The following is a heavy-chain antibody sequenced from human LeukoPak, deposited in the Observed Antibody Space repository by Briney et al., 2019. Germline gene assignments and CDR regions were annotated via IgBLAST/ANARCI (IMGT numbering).Heavy chain of an antibody. CDR3: ARAPNGYCSSTSCDDAFDI. CDR2: IYYSGTS. D-gene: IGHD2-2*03. V-gene: IGHV4-28*03. J-gene: IGHJ3*02. Sequence: SDTLSLTCAVSGYSISSNNWWGWIRQPPGKGLEWIGYIYYSGTSYYTPSLKSRVTISVDRSKNQFSLKLSSVTAADTAVYYCARAPNGYCSSTSCDDAFDIWGQGTMVTVSS. CDR1: GYSISSNNW.